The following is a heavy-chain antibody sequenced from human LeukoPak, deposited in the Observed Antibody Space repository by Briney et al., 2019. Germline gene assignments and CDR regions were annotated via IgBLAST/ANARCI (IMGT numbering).Heavy chain of an antibody. CDR2: IYYSGST. CDR3: ARLQDYYDSSGYPHAFDI. Sequence: SETLSHTCTVSGGSISSYYWSWIRQPPGKGLEWIGYIYYSGSTNYNPSLKSRVTVSVDTSKNQFSLKLSSVTAADTAVYYCARLQDYYDSSGYPHAFDIWGQGTMVTVSS. V-gene: IGHV4-59*01. D-gene: IGHD3-22*01. J-gene: IGHJ3*02. CDR1: GGSISSYY.